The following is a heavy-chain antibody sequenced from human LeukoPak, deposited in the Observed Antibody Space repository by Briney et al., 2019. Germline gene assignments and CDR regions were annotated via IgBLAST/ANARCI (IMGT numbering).Heavy chain of an antibody. V-gene: IGHV4-59*08. D-gene: IGHD6-6*01. CDR2: IYYSGST. CDR1: GGSISSYY. J-gene: IGHJ4*02. Sequence: PSETLPLTCTVSGGSISSYYWSWIRQPPGKGLEWIGYIYYSGSTNYNPSLKSRVTISVDTSKNQFSLKLSSVTAADTAVYYCARGALAARLGGPGRFEGFDYWGQGTLVTVSS. CDR3: ARGALAARLGGPGRFEGFDY.